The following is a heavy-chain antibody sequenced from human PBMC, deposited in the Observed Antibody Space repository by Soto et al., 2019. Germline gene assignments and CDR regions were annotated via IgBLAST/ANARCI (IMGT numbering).Heavy chain of an antibody. CDR2: IYYSGST. CDR3: ARSSGIYKHYYGMDV. V-gene: IGHV4-39*01. CDR1: GGSISSSSYY. J-gene: IGHJ6*02. Sequence: SETLSLTCTVSGGSISSSSYYWGWIRQPPGKGLEWIGSIYYSGSTYYNPSLKSRVTISVDTSKNQFSLKLSSVTAADTAVYYCARSSGIYKHYYGMDVWGQGTTVT. D-gene: IGHD1-26*01.